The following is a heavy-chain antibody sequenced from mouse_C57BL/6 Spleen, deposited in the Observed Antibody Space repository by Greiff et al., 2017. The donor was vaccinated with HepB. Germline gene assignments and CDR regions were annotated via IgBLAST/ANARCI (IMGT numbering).Heavy chain of an antibody. J-gene: IGHJ2*01. CDR2: INPNNGGT. CDR1: GYTFTDYY. D-gene: IGHD2-5*01. CDR3: ARNSNDY. Sequence: EVQLQQSGPELVKPGASVKISCKASGYTFTDYYMNWVKQSHGKSLEWIGDINPNNGGTSYNQKFKGKATLTVDKSSSTAYMELRSLTSEDSAAYYCARNSNDYWGQGTTLTVSS. V-gene: IGHV1-26*01.